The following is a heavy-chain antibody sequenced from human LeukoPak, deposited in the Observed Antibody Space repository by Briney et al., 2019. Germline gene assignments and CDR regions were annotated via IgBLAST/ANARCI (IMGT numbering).Heavy chain of an antibody. J-gene: IGHJ6*02. Sequence: PGGSLRLSCAASGFIFSSYAMSWVRQAPGKGLEWVSAISGGGDNTYYAASVKGRFTTTRDNSKNTLYLQMNSLRAEDTALYYCATPRSFYYYYGMDVWGQGTTVIVSS. CDR3: ATPRSFYYYYGMDV. CDR2: ISGGGDNT. V-gene: IGHV3-23*01. CDR1: GFIFSSYA.